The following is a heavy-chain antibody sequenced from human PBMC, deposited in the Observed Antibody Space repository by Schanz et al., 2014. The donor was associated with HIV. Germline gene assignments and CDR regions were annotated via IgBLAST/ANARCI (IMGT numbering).Heavy chain of an antibody. CDR1: GFTFNNYA. J-gene: IGHJ4*02. CDR2: IWYDGSNK. Sequence: VQLLEFGGGSVRPGESLRLSCLASGFTFNNYAMSWVRQAPGKGLEWVAVIWYDGSNKYYADSVKGRFTISRDNSKNTLYLQMNSLRAEDTALFYCARRRADQKTFDYWGQGALVTVSS. V-gene: IGHV3-33*08. D-gene: IGHD2-2*01. CDR3: ARRRADQKTFDY.